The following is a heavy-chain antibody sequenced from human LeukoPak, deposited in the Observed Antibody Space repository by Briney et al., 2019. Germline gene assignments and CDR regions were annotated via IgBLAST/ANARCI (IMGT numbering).Heavy chain of an antibody. CDR3: ARDMAGGLGYCSSTSCTRAFDI. CDR2: ISYDGSNK. Sequence: GRSLRLSCAASGFTFSSYAMHWVRQAPGKGLEWVAVISYDGSNKYYADSVKGRFTISRDNSKNTLYLQMNSLRAEDTAVYYCARDMAGGLGYCSSTSCTRAFDIWGQGTMVTVSS. V-gene: IGHV3-30*04. J-gene: IGHJ3*02. CDR1: GFTFSSYA. D-gene: IGHD2-2*01.